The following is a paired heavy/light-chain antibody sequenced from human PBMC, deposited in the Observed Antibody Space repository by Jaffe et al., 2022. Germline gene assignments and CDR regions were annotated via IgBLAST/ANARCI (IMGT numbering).Light chain of an antibody. CDR2: YDS. J-gene: IGLJ1*01. V-gene: IGLV3-21*04. CDR1: NIGSKS. Sequence: SYVLTQPPSVSVAPGKTARITCGGNNIGSKSVHWYQQKPGQAPVLVIYYDSDRPSGIPERFSGSNSGNTATLTISRVEAGDEADYYCQVWDSSSDHSRVFGTGTKVTVL. CDR3: QVWDSSSDHSRV.
Heavy chain of an antibody. V-gene: IGHV3-23*01. CDR1: GFTFSSYA. CDR3: AKMGGHYDFWSGYSTDGGGYFDL. J-gene: IGHJ2*01. CDR2: ISGSGGST. D-gene: IGHD3-3*01. Sequence: EVQLLESGGGLVQPGGSLRLSCAASGFTFSSYAMSWVRQAPGKGLEWVSAISGSGGSTYYADSVKGRFTISRDNSKNTLYLQMNSLRAEDTAVYYCAKMGGHYDFWSGYSTDGGGYFDLWGRGTLVTVSS.